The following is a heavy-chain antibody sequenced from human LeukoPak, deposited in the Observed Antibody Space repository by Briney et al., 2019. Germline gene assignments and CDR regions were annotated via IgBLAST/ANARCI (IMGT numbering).Heavy chain of an antibody. CDR2: INWNGGST. V-gene: IGHV3-20*04. CDR1: GFTFDDYG. Sequence: GGSLRLSCAASGFTFDDYGMSWVRQAPGKGLEWVSGINWNGGSTGYADSVNGRFTISRDNAKNSLYLQMNSLRAEDTALYYCARTGYSSSWYYFDYWGQGTLVTVSS. J-gene: IGHJ4*02. D-gene: IGHD6-13*01. CDR3: ARTGYSSSWYYFDY.